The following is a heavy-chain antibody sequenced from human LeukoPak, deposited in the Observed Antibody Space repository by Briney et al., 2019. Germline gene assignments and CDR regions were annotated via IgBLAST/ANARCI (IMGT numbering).Heavy chain of an antibody. D-gene: IGHD3-22*01. J-gene: IGHJ4*02. Sequence: GGSLSLSCAASGFTFSSYGMHWVRQAPGKGLEWVAFIRYDGSNKYYADSVKGRFTISRDNSKNTLYLQMNSLRAEDTAVYYCAKAITMIVVTPGYWGQGTLVTVSS. CDR1: GFTFSSYG. V-gene: IGHV3-30*02. CDR2: IRYDGSNK. CDR3: AKAITMIVVTPGY.